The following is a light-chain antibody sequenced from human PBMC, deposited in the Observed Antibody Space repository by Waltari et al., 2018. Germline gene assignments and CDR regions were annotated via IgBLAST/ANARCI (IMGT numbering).Light chain of an antibody. Sequence: QSVLTQPPSVSGAPGQRVTISCTGSSSNIGAGYDVHWYQQLPGTAPKLLIYGNSNRPAGVPDRFSCSKSGTSASLTITGLQAEDEADYYCQSFDSSLSASGVFGGGTKLTVL. CDR3: QSFDSSLSASGV. V-gene: IGLV1-40*01. J-gene: IGLJ3*02. CDR1: SSNIGAGYD. CDR2: GNS.